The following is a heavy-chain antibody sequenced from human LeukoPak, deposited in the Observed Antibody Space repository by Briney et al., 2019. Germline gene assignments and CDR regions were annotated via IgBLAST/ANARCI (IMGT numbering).Heavy chain of an antibody. V-gene: IGHV3-30*02. D-gene: IGHD2-8*02. CDR3: ARDLTGKYYIAY. CDR2: IGYTGTNT. J-gene: IGHJ4*02. Sequence: GGSLRLSGAASGFNFSSFGMNWVRQAPGEGLEWVAYIGYTGTNTYYADSVKGRFTISRDNSKNTVHLQMNSLRAADTALYSCARDLTGKYYIAYWGQGTLVTVSS. CDR1: GFNFSSFG.